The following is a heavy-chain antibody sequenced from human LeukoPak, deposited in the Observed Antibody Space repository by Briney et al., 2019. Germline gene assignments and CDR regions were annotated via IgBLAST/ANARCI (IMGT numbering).Heavy chain of an antibody. D-gene: IGHD3-22*01. CDR1: GFTFSNSD. CDR2: IRYDGSNK. J-gene: IGHJ4*02. Sequence: PGGSLRLSCAASGFTFSNSDMHWVRQAPGKGLEWVAFIRYDGSNKYYADSVKGRFTISRDNSKNTLYLQMNSLRAEDTAVYYCAKDRYDSSGYYYFDYWGQGTLVTVSS. CDR3: AKDRYDSSGYYYFDY. V-gene: IGHV3-30*02.